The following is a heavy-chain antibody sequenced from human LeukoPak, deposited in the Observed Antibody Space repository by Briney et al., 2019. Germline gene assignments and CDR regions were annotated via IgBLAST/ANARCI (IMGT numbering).Heavy chain of an antibody. V-gene: IGHV4-39*07. CDR1: GGSISSSSYY. Sequence: SETLSLTCTVSGGSISSSSYYWGWIRQPPGKGLEWIGSIYYSGSTYYNPSLKSRVTISVDKSKNQFSLKLSSVTAADTAVYYCARDYSNYGIFDYWGQGTLVTVSS. D-gene: IGHD4-11*01. J-gene: IGHJ4*02. CDR2: IYYSGST. CDR3: ARDYSNYGIFDY.